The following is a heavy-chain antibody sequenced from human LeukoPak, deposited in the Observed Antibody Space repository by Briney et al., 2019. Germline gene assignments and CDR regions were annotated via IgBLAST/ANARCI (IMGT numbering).Heavy chain of an antibody. J-gene: IGHJ4*02. CDR1: GFTVSDHY. CDR3: ASSLPATIGPLFY. CDR2: MYSGGSV. Sequence: PGGSLRLSCAASGFTVSDHYMNWVRQAPGKGLEWVSVMYSGGSVYYADSVKDRFTISRDNSRNTLYLQMDNLRVDDTAVYYCASSLPATIGPLFYWGLGALVTVSS. D-gene: IGHD5-24*01. V-gene: IGHV3-53*01.